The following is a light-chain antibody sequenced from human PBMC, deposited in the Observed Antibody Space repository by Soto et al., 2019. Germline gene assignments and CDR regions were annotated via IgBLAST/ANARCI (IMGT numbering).Light chain of an antibody. J-gene: IGKJ1*01. CDR1: QSISSW. Sequence: DIQMTQSPSTLSASVGDRVTITCRASQSISSWLAWYQQKPGKAPNLLIYDASNLESVVPSRFSGSGSGTEFTLTISSLQPDDFATYYCQQYNSYTWTFGQGTKVEIK. CDR3: QQYNSYTWT. V-gene: IGKV1-5*01. CDR2: DAS.